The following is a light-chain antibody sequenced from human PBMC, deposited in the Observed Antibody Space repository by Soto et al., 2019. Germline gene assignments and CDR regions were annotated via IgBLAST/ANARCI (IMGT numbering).Light chain of an antibody. CDR1: QSVSSY. CDR2: DAS. CDR3: QQRSNWPST. J-gene: IGKJ5*01. V-gene: IGKV3-11*01. Sequence: EIVLTQSPATLSLSPGERATLSCRASQSVSSYLAWYQQKPGQAPRLLIYDASNRATVIPARFSGSGSGTDFTLTIRSLEPEDFAVYYCQQRSNWPSTFGQGTRLEIK.